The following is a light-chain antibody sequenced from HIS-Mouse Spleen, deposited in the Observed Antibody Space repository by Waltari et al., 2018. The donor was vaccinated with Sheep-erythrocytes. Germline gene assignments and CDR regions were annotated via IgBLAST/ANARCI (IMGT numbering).Light chain of an antibody. Sequence: NFMLTQPHSVSESPGKTVTISCTGSSGRIASNSVQWYQQRPGSAPPTLIYEDNQRPSGVPDRFSGSIDSSSNSASLTISGLKTEDEADYYCQSYDSSNFWVFGGGTKLTVL. CDR3: QSYDSSNFWV. J-gene: IGLJ3*02. V-gene: IGLV6-57*02. CDR1: SGRIASNS. CDR2: EDN.